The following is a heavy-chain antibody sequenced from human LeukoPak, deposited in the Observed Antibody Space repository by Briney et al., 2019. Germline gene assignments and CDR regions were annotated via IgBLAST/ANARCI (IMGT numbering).Heavy chain of an antibody. J-gene: IGHJ5*02. Sequence: SETLSLTCAVYGVSFSGYYWSWLRQPPRKGLEWIGEINHIGSTNYNPPLKSRVTISVDMSEHQFSLTLSAVTAPDAPVYYFARYRVLNWFDLWGQGTLVSVSS. CDR3: ARYRVLNWFDL. D-gene: IGHD1-14*01. V-gene: IGHV4-34*01. CDR2: INHIGST. CDR1: GVSFSGYY.